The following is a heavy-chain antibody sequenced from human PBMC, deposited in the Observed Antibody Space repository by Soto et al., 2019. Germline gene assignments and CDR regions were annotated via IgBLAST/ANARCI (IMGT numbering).Heavy chain of an antibody. CDR3: ARQNYDFWSGYYESYYGMDV. Sequence: SETLSLTCTVSGGSISSSSYYWGWIRQPPGKGLDWIGSIYYSGSTYYNPSLKSRVTISVDTSENQFSLKLSSVTAADTAVYYCARQNYDFWSGYYESYYGMDVWGQGTTVTVSS. CDR1: GGSISSSSYY. V-gene: IGHV4-39*01. J-gene: IGHJ6*02. CDR2: IYYSGST. D-gene: IGHD3-3*01.